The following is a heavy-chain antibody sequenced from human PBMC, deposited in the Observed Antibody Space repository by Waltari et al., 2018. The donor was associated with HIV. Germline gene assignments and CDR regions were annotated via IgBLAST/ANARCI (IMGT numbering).Heavy chain of an antibody. J-gene: IGHJ4*02. Sequence: EVQLEESGGASVQPGGSLRLSCAASGFSISRYWRHWGRQTPGKGLVWVSRMNEDGNRIDDAGSVRGRFTISRDSAKNTLFLQMNSLRDEDTAMYYCIRDMFGEYDYWGQGALVTVSS. CDR2: MNEDGNRI. V-gene: IGHV3-74*01. CDR3: IRDMFGEYDY. CDR1: GFSISRYW. D-gene: IGHD3-10*02.